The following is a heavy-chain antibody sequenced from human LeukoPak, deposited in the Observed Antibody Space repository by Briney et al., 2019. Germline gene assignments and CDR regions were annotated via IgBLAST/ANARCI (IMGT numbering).Heavy chain of an antibody. V-gene: IGHV4-61*02. CDR3: ARGYSSSRGRAFDI. D-gene: IGHD6-13*01. CDR1: GGSISSGSYY. CDR2: IYTSGST. J-gene: IGHJ3*02. Sequence: PSETLSLTCTVSGGSISSGSYYWSWIRQPAGKGLEWIGRIYTSGSTNYNPSLKSRVTISVDTSKNQFSLKLSSVTAADTAVYYCARGYSSSRGRAFDIWGQGTMVTVSS.